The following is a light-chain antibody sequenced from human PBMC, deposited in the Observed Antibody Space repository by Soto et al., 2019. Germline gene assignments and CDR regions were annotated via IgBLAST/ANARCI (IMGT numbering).Light chain of an antibody. Sequence: QSVLTQPPSASGTPGQRITISCSGSGSNIGSNTVTWYQQLPRTAPKLLIYTNNQRPSGVPDRFSGSKSGTSASLAISGLQSGDEADYYCATWDDRLNGYVFGTGTKVTVL. CDR1: GSNIGSNT. CDR2: TNN. CDR3: ATWDDRLNGYV. J-gene: IGLJ1*01. V-gene: IGLV1-44*01.